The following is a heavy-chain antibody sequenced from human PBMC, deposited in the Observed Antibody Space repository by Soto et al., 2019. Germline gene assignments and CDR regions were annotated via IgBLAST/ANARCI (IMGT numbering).Heavy chain of an antibody. D-gene: IGHD4-17*01. CDR1: GFTFSSYG. J-gene: IGHJ4*02. CDR2: IWYDGSNK. Sequence: QVQLVESGGGVVQPGRSLRLSCAASGFTFSSYGMHWVRQAPGKGLEWVAVIWYDGSNKYYADSVKGRFTISRDNSKNTLYVQMNSLRAEDTAVYYCARSDYGDYAGYFDYWGQGTLVTVSS. V-gene: IGHV3-33*01. CDR3: ARSDYGDYAGYFDY.